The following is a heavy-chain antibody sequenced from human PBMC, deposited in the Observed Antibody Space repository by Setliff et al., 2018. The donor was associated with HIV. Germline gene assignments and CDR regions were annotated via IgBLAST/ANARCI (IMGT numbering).Heavy chain of an antibody. CDR2: INSGGSIT. J-gene: IGHJ4*02. D-gene: IGHD2-8*02. CDR1: GGSISSYY. CDR3: ASARIPTGGTSTSLDF. V-gene: IGHV3-66*02. Sequence: PSETLSLTCTVSGGSISSYYWSWIRQPPGKGLEWVSAINSGGSITYYADSVKGRFTISRDNSKNTVYLQMNSLRPEDTAVYYCASARIPTGGTSTSLDFWGQGALVTVSS.